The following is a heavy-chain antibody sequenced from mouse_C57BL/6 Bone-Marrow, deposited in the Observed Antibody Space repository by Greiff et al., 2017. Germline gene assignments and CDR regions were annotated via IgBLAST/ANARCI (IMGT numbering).Heavy chain of an antibody. Sequence: VQLKESGGGLVKPGGSLKLSCAASGFTFSDYGMHWVRQAPEKGLEWVAYISSGSSTIYYADTVKGRFTISRDNAKKTLFLQMTRLRSEDTAMYYCAGRGWDVGFAYWGQGTLVTVSA. CDR1: GFTFSDYG. D-gene: IGHD4-1*01. CDR3: AGRGWDVGFAY. J-gene: IGHJ3*01. V-gene: IGHV5-17*01. CDR2: ISSGSSTI.